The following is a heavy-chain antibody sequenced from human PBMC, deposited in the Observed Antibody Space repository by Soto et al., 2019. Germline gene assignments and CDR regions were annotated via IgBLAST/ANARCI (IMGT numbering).Heavy chain of an antibody. Sequence: VKVSCKASGGTFSSYAISWVRQAPGQGLEWMGGIIPIFGTANYAQKFQGRVTITADESTSTAYMELSSLRSEDTAVYYCATGTTLTARFDPWGQGTLVTVSS. CDR3: ATGTTLTARFDP. V-gene: IGHV1-69*01. D-gene: IGHD4-17*01. J-gene: IGHJ5*02. CDR2: IIPIFGTA. CDR1: GGTFSSYA.